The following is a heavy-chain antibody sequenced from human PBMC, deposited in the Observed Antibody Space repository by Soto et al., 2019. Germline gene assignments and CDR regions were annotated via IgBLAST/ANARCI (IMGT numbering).Heavy chain of an antibody. CDR1: GFTFSDHA. V-gene: IGHV3-23*01. CDR2: ISGGGSGA. Sequence: EVQLLESGGGLVQPGGSLRLSCTASGFTFSDHAMTWVRQAPGKGLEWLSGISGGGSGAYYADSVKGRLTVSRANSNNTLFLQMDSLRVEDTAVYYCAIDLWWYTHWGQGTLVTVSS. CDR3: AIDLWWYTH. D-gene: IGHD2-15*01. J-gene: IGHJ4*02.